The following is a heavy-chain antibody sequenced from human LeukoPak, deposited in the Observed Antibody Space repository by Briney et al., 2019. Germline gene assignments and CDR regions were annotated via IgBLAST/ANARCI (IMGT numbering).Heavy chain of an antibody. Sequence: GGSLRHSCAASGFTFSSHAMTWVRQAPDKGLEWVSAISGSDGSTYYADSVKGRFTISRDDSQNTLYLQMNSLSAEDTAVYYCAKVETAGGANCYALDYWGQGTLVTVSS. CDR3: AKVETAGGANCYALDY. J-gene: IGHJ4*02. CDR2: ISGSDGST. CDR1: GFTFSSHA. V-gene: IGHV3-23*01. D-gene: IGHD2-2*01.